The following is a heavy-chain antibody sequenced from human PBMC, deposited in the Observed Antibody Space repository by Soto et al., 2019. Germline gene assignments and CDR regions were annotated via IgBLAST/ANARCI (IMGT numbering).Heavy chain of an antibody. Sequence: GGSLRPSCAASGSTFTSYATSWVRPAPGKVLGWVSAISGSGGSTYYADAVKGRFTISRDNTNYTLYLQMNSLRAEDKAVDYCAKAYCSSTSCYTNWFDPWGQGTLVTVSS. D-gene: IGHD2-2*02. V-gene: IGHV3-23*01. J-gene: IGHJ5*02. CDR1: GSTFTSYA. CDR2: ISGSGGST. CDR3: AKAYCSSTSCYTNWFDP.